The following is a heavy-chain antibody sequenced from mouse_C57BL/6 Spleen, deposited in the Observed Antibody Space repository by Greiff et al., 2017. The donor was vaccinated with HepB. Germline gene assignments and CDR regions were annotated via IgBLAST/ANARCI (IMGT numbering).Heavy chain of an antibody. CDR3: AIVGGYYDYDGSAY. J-gene: IGHJ3*01. D-gene: IGHD2-4*01. CDR1: GYTFTSYW. Sequence: QVQLQQPGAELVKPGASVKVSCKASGYTFTSYWMHWVKQRPGQGLEWIGRIHPSDSDTNYKQKFKGKATLTVDKSSSTAYIQLSSMTSEDSAVYYCAIVGGYYDYDGSAYWGQGTLVTVSA. CDR2: IHPSDSDT. V-gene: IGHV1-74*01.